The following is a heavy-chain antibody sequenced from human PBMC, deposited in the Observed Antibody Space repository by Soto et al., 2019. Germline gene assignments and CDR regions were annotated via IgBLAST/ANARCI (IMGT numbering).Heavy chain of an antibody. J-gene: IGHJ4*02. Sequence: SETLSLTCTVSGGSISSYDWSWIRQPPGKGLEWIGYIYYSGSTNYNPSLKSRVTISVDTSKNQFSLKLSSVSFADTAVYYCARSSSWPINFYYWGQGTLVTVSS. CDR3: ARSSSWPINFYY. D-gene: IGHD6-13*01. CDR1: GGSISSYD. CDR2: IYYSGST. V-gene: IGHV4-59*01.